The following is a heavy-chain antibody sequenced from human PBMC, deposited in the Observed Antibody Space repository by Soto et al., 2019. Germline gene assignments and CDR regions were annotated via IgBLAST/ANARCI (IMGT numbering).Heavy chain of an antibody. Sequence: GGSLRLSCAASGFIFSSYGMHWVRQAPGKGLEWVALIRYDGINKYYADSVKGRFTMSRDNSKNTVYLQMDSLRGEDTAVYYSAKIRTSSSSYYFYSGMDVWGQGTTVTV. CDR3: AKIRTSSSSYYFYSGMDV. J-gene: IGHJ6*02. D-gene: IGHD6-6*01. CDR2: IRYDGINK. V-gene: IGHV3-30*02. CDR1: GFIFSSYG.